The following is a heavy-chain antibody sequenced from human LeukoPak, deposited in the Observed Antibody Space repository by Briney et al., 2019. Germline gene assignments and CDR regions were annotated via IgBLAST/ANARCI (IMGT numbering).Heavy chain of an antibody. CDR3: ARGGSRGYSYGPQAFYFDY. CDR1: GYTFTSNY. V-gene: IGHV7-4-1*02. J-gene: IGHJ4*02. D-gene: IGHD5-18*01. Sequence: ASVKVSCKAFGYTFTSNYMHWVRQAPGQGLEWMGWINTNTGNPTYAQGFTGRFVFSLDTSVSTAYLQISSLKAEDTAVYYCARGGSRGYSYGPQAFYFDYWGQGTLVTVSS. CDR2: INTNTGNP.